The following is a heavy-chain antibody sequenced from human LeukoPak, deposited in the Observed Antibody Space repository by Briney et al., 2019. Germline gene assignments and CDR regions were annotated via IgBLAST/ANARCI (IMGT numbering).Heavy chain of an antibody. CDR3: ARGLVDYYGSGSYYFDY. D-gene: IGHD3-10*01. CDR2: IWYDGSNK. CDR1: GFTFSSYG. V-gene: IGHV3-33*01. J-gene: IGHJ4*02. Sequence: GGSLRLSCAASGFTFSSYGMHWVRQAPGKGLEWVAVIWYDGSNKYYADSVKGRFTISRDNSKNTLYLQMNSLRAEDTAVYYCARGLVDYYGSGSYYFDYWGQGTLVTVSS.